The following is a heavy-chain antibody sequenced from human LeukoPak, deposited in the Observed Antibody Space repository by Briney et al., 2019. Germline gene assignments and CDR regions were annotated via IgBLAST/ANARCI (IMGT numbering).Heavy chain of an antibody. Sequence: PSETLSLTCTVSGGSISSYYWSWIRQPAGKGLEWIGRIYTSGSTNYNPSLKSRVTMSVDTSKNQFSLKLSSVTAADTAMYYCARHAYYDFVTGLFDPWGQGTLVTVSS. J-gene: IGHJ5*02. CDR2: IYTSGST. V-gene: IGHV4-4*07. CDR3: ARHAYYDFVTGLFDP. D-gene: IGHD3-3*01. CDR1: GGSISSYY.